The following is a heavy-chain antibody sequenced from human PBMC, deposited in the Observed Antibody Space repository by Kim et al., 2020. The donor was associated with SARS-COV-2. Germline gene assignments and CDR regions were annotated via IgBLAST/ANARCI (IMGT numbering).Heavy chain of an antibody. CDR1: GGSFSGYY. CDR2: INHSGST. CDR3: ARGDTQRPPSYWYFDL. J-gene: IGHJ2*01. D-gene: IGHD6-25*01. V-gene: IGHV4-34*01. Sequence: ETLSLTCAVYGGSFSGYYWSWIRQPPGKGLEWIGEINHSGSTNYNPSLKSRVTISVDTSKNQFSLKLSSVTAADTAVYYCARGDTQRPPSYWYFDLWGRGTLVTVSS.